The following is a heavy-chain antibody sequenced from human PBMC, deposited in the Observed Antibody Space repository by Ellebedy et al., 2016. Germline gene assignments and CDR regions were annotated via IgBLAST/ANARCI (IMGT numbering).Heavy chain of an antibody. V-gene: IGHV1-3*01. CDR3: ARFNYIGDRNPFEI. D-gene: IGHD4-11*01. Sequence: ASVKVSXKASGYSFTTYPMHWVRQAPGQTLEWMGWVNAGNGNTKYSQQFQGRLTLTWDTSASTVYMDLSSLTSEDTAVYYCARFNYIGDRNPFEIWGQGTVVTVSS. CDR1: GYSFTTYP. CDR2: VNAGNGNT. J-gene: IGHJ3*02.